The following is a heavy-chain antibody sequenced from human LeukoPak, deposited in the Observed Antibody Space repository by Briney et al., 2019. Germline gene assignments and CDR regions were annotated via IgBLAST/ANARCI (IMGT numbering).Heavy chain of an antibody. CDR1: GGSISSGGYY. D-gene: IGHD5-24*01. V-gene: IGHV4-31*03. CDR2: IYYSGST. J-gene: IGHJ6*02. Sequence: SETLSLTCTVSGGSISSGGYYWSWIRQHPGKGLEWIGYIYYSGSTYYNPSLKSRVTISVDTSKNQFYLKLSSVTAADTAVYYCARDGKMDYYGMDVWGQGTTVTVSS. CDR3: ARDGKMDYYGMDV.